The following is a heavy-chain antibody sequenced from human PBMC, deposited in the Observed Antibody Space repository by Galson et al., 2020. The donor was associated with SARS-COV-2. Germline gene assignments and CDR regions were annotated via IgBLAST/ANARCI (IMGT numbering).Heavy chain of an antibody. J-gene: IGHJ3*02. V-gene: IGHV3-15*01. CDR3: TTPYDSSGYYYGWGNDDAFDI. CDR1: GFTFSNAW. Sequence: GGSLRLSCAASGFTFSNAWMSWVRQAPGKGLEWVGRIKSKTDGGTTDYAAPVKGRFTISRDDSKNTLYLQMNSLKTEDTAVYYCTTPYDSSGYYYGWGNDDAFDIWGQGTMVTVSS. CDR2: IKSKTDGGTT. D-gene: IGHD3-22*01.